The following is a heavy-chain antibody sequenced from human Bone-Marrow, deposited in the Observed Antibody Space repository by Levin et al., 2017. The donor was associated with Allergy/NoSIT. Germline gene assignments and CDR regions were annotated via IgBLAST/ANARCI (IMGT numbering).Heavy chain of an antibody. CDR3: ARQPHTMVRGVPIKPYWYFDL. CDR2: IYYSGST. J-gene: IGHJ2*01. D-gene: IGHD3-10*01. Sequence: PGGSLRLSCTVSGGSISSYYWSWIRQPPGKGLEWIGYIYYSGSTNYNPSLKSRVTISVDTSKNQFSLKLSSVTAADTAVYYCARQPHTMVRGVPIKPYWYFDLWGRGTLVTVSS. CDR1: GGSISSYY. V-gene: IGHV4-59*08.